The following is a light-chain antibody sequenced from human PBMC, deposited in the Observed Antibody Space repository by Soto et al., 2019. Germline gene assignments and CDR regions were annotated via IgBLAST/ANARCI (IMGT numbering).Light chain of an antibody. CDR1: QSISYY. Sequence: DIQMTQSPSTLSGSVGDRVTITCRASQSISYYLNWYQQKPGRAPRLLIYTTSSLQSGVPSKFSGSASGTDFTLTISSLQPEDFATYYCQQSYTTPWTFGQGTKVDIK. CDR3: QQSYTTPWT. V-gene: IGKV1-39*01. CDR2: TTS. J-gene: IGKJ1*01.